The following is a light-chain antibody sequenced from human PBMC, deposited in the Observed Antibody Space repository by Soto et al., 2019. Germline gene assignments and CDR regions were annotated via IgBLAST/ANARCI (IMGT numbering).Light chain of an antibody. Sequence: EIVLTQSPGTLSLSPGERATLSCRASQSVSSNYIAWYQQNPGQAPRLLIYGASTRATGIPDRFSGSGSGTDFTLTIIRLEPADFSVYFCQQYGRSPPFAFGQGTKVEIK. V-gene: IGKV3-20*01. CDR3: QQYGRSPPFA. CDR1: QSVSSNY. CDR2: GAS. J-gene: IGKJ2*01.